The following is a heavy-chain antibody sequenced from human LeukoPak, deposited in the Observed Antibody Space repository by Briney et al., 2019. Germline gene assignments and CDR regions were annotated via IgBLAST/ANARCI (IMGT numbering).Heavy chain of an antibody. Sequence: VKPSETLSLTCTVSGASIRSYYWSWIRQPPGKGLEWIGYIYYSGNTEYNFSLQSRVTILVDMSKNQFSLKLSSVTAADTAVYYCARGSGGELSRHFDYWGQGTLVTVSS. V-gene: IGHV4-59*01. D-gene: IGHD3-16*02. CDR3: ARGSGGELSRHFDY. CDR1: GASIRSYY. CDR2: IYYSGNT. J-gene: IGHJ4*02.